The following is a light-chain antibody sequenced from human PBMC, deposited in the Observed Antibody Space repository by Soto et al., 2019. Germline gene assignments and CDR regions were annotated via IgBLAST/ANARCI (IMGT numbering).Light chain of an antibody. CDR1: QSISSE. CDR3: QENHNAWTWT. Sequence: DIQMTQSPSSLSASVGDRVTITCRASQSISSELSWYQQKPGKAPKLLIYAASTLQSGVPSRFSGSGSGTDFTLTISSLQPEDLATYYCQENHNAWTWTFGQGTKVEIK. V-gene: IGKV1-39*01. CDR2: AAS. J-gene: IGKJ1*01.